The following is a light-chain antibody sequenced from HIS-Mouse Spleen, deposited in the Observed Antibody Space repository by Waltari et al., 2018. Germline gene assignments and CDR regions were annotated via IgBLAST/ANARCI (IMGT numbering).Light chain of an antibody. CDR3: AAWDDSLSGPV. CDR1: SSNTGSNY. J-gene: IGLJ3*02. V-gene: IGLV1-47*01. CDR2: RNN. Sequence: QSVLTQPPSASGTPGQRVTISCSGSSSNTGSNYVYWYQQLPGTAPKRIIYRNNQRPSGVPDRFSGSKSGTSASLAISGLRSEDEADYYCAAWDDSLSGPVFGGGTKLTVL.